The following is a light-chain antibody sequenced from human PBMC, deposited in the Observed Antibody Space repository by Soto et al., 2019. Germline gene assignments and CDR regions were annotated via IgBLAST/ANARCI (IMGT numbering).Light chain of an antibody. V-gene: IGKV3-11*01. CDR3: QNRSHWPPIT. Sequence: EIVMTQSPATLSVSPGERATLSCRASQSVSSNLAWYQQKPGQAPRLLIYDASNRATGIPARFSGSGSGTDFTLTISRLEPEDFAVYYCQNRSHWPPITFGQGTRLEIK. J-gene: IGKJ5*01. CDR1: QSVSSN. CDR2: DAS.